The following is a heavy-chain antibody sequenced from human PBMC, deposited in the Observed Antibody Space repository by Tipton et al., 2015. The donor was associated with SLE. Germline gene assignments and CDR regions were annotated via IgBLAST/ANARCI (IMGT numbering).Heavy chain of an antibody. CDR2: IHNSGST. Sequence: TLSLTCSVSGGSVSHYYWSWIRQSPGKGLEWIGYIHNSGSTNYNPSLKSRVTISVDTSKNQFSLKLRSVTAADTAVYYCARVRIVARRGDDAFDIWGQGTMVTVSS. CDR3: ARVRIVARRGDDAFDI. CDR1: GGSVSHYY. D-gene: IGHD6-6*01. J-gene: IGHJ3*02. V-gene: IGHV4-59*02.